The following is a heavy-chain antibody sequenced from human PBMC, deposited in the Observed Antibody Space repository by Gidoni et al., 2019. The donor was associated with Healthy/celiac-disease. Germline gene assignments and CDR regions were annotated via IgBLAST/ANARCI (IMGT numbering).Heavy chain of an antibody. CDR1: GFTFSSYA. Sequence: QVQLVESGGGVVQPGRSLRLSCAASGFTFSSYAMHWVRQAPGKGLEWVAVISYDGANKYYANSVKGRFTISRDNSKNTLYLQMNSLRAEDTAVYYCARDLGLPSQLQGMDVWGKGTTVTVSS. D-gene: IGHD2-2*01. J-gene: IGHJ6*03. CDR3: ARDLGLPSQLQGMDV. CDR2: ISYDGANK. V-gene: IGHV3-30-3*01.